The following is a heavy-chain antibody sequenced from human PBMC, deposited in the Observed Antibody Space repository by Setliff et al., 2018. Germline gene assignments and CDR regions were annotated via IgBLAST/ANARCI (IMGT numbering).Heavy chain of an antibody. Sequence: SETLSLTCGVSGYSISTSYYWGWIRQTPGKGLEWIGSIFHSGRTYYNPSLRSRVTMSLDTSKSQFSLKLSSVTAADTAVYYCAKDVGDGYGVDAYASGGFDIWGQGTLVTVSS. V-gene: IGHV4-38-2*02. CDR2: IFHSGRT. CDR3: AKDVGDGYGVDAYASGGFDI. CDR1: GYSISTSYY. D-gene: IGHD5-18*01. J-gene: IGHJ3*02.